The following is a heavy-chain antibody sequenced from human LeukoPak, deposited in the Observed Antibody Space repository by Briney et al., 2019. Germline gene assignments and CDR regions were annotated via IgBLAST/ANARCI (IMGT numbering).Heavy chain of an antibody. D-gene: IGHD3-3*01. CDR3: ARGPYYDFWSGYYFDY. CDR1: GYTFTSYG. V-gene: IGHV1-2*06. Sequence: ASVKVSCKASGYTFTSYGISWVRQAPGQGLEWMGRINPNSGGTNYAQKFQGRVTMTRDTSISTAYMELSRLRSDDTAVYYCARGPYYDFWSGYYFDYWGQGTLVTVSS. J-gene: IGHJ4*02. CDR2: INPNSGGT.